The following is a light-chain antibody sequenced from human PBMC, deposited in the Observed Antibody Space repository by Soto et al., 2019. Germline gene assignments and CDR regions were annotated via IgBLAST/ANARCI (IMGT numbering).Light chain of an antibody. CDR1: QSISSW. V-gene: IGKV1-5*01. CDR3: QQYNSYST. J-gene: IGKJ1*01. CDR2: DAS. Sequence: DIQMTQSPSTLSASVGDRVTITFRASQSISSWLAWYQQKPGKAPKLLIYDASSLESGVPSRFSGSGSGTEFTRTISSLQPDDFATYYCQQYNSYSTFGQGTKVEIK.